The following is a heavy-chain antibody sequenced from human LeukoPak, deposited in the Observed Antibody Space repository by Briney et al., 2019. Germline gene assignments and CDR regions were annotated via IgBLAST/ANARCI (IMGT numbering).Heavy chain of an antibody. D-gene: IGHD1-26*01. V-gene: IGHV4-4*07. J-gene: IGHJ6*03. CDR3: ARVRGGSSAGSYYYHYMDV. Sequence: SETLSLTCTVSGGSISGHYWTWIRQPAGKGLEWIGRIFTSGSTNYNPSLKSRVTMSVDTSKNQFSLKLNSVTAADTAVYYCARVRGGSSAGSYYYHYMDVWGKGTTVTISS. CDR2: IFTSGST. CDR1: GGSISGHY.